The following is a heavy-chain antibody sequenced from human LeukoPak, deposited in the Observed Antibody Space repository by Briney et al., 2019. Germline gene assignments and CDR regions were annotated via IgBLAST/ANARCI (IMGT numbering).Heavy chain of an antibody. Sequence: ASVKVSCKASGYTFTSYHIHWVRQAPGQGLEWIGIINPGGGTTSYAQKFQDRVTMTRDTSTSTVYMELSSLRSEDTAVYYCAKDLRWDHPGFDPWGQGTLVIVSS. CDR2: INPGGGTT. V-gene: IGHV1-46*01. J-gene: IGHJ5*02. CDR1: GYTFTSYH. D-gene: IGHD4-23*01. CDR3: AKDLRWDHPGFDP.